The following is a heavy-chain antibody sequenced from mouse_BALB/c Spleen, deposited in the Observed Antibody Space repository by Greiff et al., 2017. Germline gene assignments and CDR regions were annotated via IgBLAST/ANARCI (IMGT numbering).Heavy chain of an antibody. V-gene: IGHV1S29*02. J-gene: IGHJ3*01. CDR2: IYPYNGGT. Sequence: EVQLQQSGPELVKPGASVKISCKASGYTFTDYNMHWVKQSHGKSLEWIGYIYPYNGGTGYNQKFKSKATLTVDNSSSTAYMELRSLTSEDSAVYYCAILDGYYAWFAYWGQGTLVTVSA. CDR1: GYTFTDYN. CDR3: AILDGYYAWFAY. D-gene: IGHD2-3*01.